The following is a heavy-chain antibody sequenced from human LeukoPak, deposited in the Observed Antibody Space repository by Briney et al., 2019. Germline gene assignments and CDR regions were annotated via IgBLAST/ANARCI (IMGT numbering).Heavy chain of an antibody. D-gene: IGHD3-10*01. Sequence: PSETLSLTCTVSGYSISSGYYWGWIRQPPGKGLEWIGRIYTSGSTNYNPSLKSRVTISVDTPKNQFSLKLSSVTAADTAVYYCARHSYGSGSYWATKKNNWFDPWGQGTLVTVSS. J-gene: IGHJ5*02. CDR1: GYSISSGYY. CDR3: ARHSYGSGSYWATKKNNWFDP. V-gene: IGHV4-38-2*02. CDR2: IYTSGST.